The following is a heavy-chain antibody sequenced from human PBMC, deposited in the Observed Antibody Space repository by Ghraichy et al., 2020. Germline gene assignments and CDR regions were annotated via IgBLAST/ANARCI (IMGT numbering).Heavy chain of an antibody. J-gene: IGHJ4*02. V-gene: IGHV4-31*03. CDR2: IYNNGNT. CDR3: ARSSSGWFKRRPFDY. CDR1: GGSISSGSYY. Sequence: TLSLTCIVSGGSISSGSYYWTWIRQNPGKGREWIGHIYNNGNTYYNPSLKSRVTISLDTSKNQFSLQLNSVTPADTAIYYCARSSSGWFKRRPFDYWGQGTLVIVSS. D-gene: IGHD6-19*01.